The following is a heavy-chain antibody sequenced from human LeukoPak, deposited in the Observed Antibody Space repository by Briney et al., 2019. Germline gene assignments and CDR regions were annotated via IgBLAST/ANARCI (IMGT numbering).Heavy chain of an antibody. D-gene: IGHD6-6*01. CDR1: GFTFSSYG. V-gene: IGHV3-30*03. J-gene: IGHJ4*02. CDR2: ISYDGSNK. Sequence: PGRSLRLSCAASGFTFSSYGMHWVRQAPGKGLEWVAVISYDGSNKYYADSVKGRFTISRDDSKNTMYLQMNSLRDEDTAVYYCAREGTSSLAYWGQGTLVTVSS. CDR3: AREGTSSLAY.